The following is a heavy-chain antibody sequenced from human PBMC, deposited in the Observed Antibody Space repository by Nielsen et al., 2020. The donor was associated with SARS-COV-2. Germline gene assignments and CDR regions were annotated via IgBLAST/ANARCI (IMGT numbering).Heavy chain of an antibody. CDR2: IYYSGST. CDR3: ARRRNWNDVPFDY. J-gene: IGHJ4*02. V-gene: IGHV4-39*01. CDR1: GGSISSSSYY. D-gene: IGHD1-1*01. Sequence: ESLKISCTVSGGSISSSSYYWGWIRQPPGKGLEWIGSIYYSGSTYYNPSLKSRVTISVDTSKNQFSLKLSSVTAADTAVYYCARRRNWNDVPFDYWGQGTLVTVSS.